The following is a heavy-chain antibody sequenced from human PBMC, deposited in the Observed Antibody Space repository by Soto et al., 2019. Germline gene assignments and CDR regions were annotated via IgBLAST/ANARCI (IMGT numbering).Heavy chain of an antibody. D-gene: IGHD2-2*01. CDR3: AKDSSTSSCRY. V-gene: IGHV3-30*18. CDR2: ISYDGSNK. J-gene: IGHJ4*02. Sequence: PGGSLILSCTASVFTFSDYYMSWIRQAPGKGLEWVAVISYDGSNKYYADSVKGRFTISRDNSKNTLYLQMNSLRAEDTAVYYCAKDSSTSSCRYWGQGTLVTVSS. CDR1: VFTFSDYY.